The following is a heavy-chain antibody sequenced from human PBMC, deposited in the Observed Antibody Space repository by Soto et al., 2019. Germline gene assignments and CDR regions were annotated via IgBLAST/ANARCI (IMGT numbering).Heavy chain of an antibody. D-gene: IGHD3-10*01. Sequence: EVQLVETGGGLIQPGGSLRLSCAASGFTVSSNYMSWVRQAPGKGLEWVSVIYSGGSTYYADSVKGRFTISRDNSKNTLYLQMNSRRAEDTAVYYCARDRGLLWFGESSYYYYGMDVWGQGTTVTVSS. CDR1: GFTVSSNY. CDR2: IYSGGST. J-gene: IGHJ6*02. CDR3: ARDRGLLWFGESSYYYYGMDV. V-gene: IGHV3-53*02.